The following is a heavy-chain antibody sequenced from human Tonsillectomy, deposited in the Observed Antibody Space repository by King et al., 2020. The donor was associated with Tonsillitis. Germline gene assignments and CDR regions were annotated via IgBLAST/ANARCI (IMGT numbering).Heavy chain of an antibody. Sequence: VQLVESGGDLVQPGGSLRLSCAASGFTFSSYAISWIRQAPGKGLEWVSTISSNGGSTYYAASVKGRFTISRDNSKNTLYLQMNVLRVEDTAVYYCAKDGDVLPVESDYWGQGTLVTVSS. V-gene: IGHV3-23*04. CDR1: GFTFSSYA. CDR3: AKDGDVLPVESDY. J-gene: IGHJ4*02. CDR2: ISSNGGST. D-gene: IGHD2-15*01.